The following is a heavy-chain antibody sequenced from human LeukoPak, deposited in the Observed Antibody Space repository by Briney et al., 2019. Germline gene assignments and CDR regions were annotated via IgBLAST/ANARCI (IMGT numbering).Heavy chain of an antibody. J-gene: IGHJ3*02. V-gene: IGHV1-69*04. CDR3: AKGGANYDDSSGHHHAYTFDI. CDR1: GDTFSSYG. Sequence: ASVKVSCKASGDTFSSYGISWVRQAPGQGLEWMGRIIPILGIANYAQKFQGRVTITADESTSTAYMELSSLRSEDTAVYYCAKGGANYDDSSGHHHAYTFDIWGQGTMVTVSS. CDR2: IIPILGIA. D-gene: IGHD3-22*01.